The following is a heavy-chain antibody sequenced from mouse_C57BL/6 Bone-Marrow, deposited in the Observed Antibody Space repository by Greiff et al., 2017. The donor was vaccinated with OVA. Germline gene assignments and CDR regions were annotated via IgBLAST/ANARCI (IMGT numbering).Heavy chain of an antibody. CDR1: GYAFSSYW. J-gene: IGHJ4*01. D-gene: IGHD2-2*01. CDR3: ARKRLYAMDD. CDR2: IYPGDGDT. V-gene: IGHV1-80*01. Sequence: QVQLQQSGAELVKPGASVKISCKASGYAFSSYWMNWVKQRPGKGLEWIGQIYPGDGDTNYNGKFKGKATLTADKSSRTAYLQLSSLTSEDTAVDFCARKRLYAMDDWGQGTSVTVSS.